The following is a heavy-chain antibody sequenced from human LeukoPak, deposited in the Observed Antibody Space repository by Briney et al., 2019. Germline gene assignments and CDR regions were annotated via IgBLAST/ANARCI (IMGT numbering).Heavy chain of an antibody. Sequence: GGSLRLSCTASGFTFGDYAMSWVRQAPGKGLEWVSAISGSGGSTYYADSVKGRFTISRDNSKNTLYLQMNSLRAEDTAEYYCAKARGRVAAAGSDCWGQGTLVTVSS. J-gene: IGHJ4*02. CDR2: ISGSGGST. V-gene: IGHV3-23*01. CDR3: AKARGRVAAAGSDC. D-gene: IGHD6-13*01. CDR1: GFTFGDYA.